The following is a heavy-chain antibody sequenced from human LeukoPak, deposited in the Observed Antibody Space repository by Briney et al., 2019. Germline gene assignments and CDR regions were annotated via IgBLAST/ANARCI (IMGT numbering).Heavy chain of an antibody. J-gene: IGHJ5*02. CDR1: GGSMSNYY. V-gene: IGHV4-4*07. CDR2: IYNSGST. CDR3: ARDHDTSGWYKWFDP. D-gene: IGHD6-19*01. Sequence: SETLSLTCTVSGGSMSNYYWSWIRQPAGRGLEWIGRIYNSGSTNYNPSLKSRVTMSLDTSKNQFSLKLSSVTAADTAVYYRARDHDTSGWYKWFDPWGQGTLVTVSS.